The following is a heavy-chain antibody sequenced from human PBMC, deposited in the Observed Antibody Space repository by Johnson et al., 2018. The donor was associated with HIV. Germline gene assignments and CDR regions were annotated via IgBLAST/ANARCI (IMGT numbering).Heavy chain of an antibody. CDR2: IKGKIDGGTT. J-gene: IGHJ3*02. D-gene: IGHD6-13*01. V-gene: IGHV3-15*01. CDR1: GFTFSDAW. Sequence: MQLVESGGGLVQPGGSLRLSCTASGFTFSDAWMTWVRQAPGKGLEWIGRIKGKIDGGTTDYAAPVKGRFTISRDDSKNTLYLQMNSLKTEDTAVYYCTTMGLGSSSWRYDAFDIWGQGTMVTVSS. CDR3: TTMGLGSSSWRYDAFDI.